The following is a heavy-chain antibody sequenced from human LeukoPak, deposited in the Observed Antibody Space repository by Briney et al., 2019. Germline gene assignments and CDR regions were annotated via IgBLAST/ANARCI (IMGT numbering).Heavy chain of an antibody. CDR3: ARGGTNPYYYMDV. V-gene: IGHV4-61*08. CDR1: DYSINGGYY. CDR2: IYYSGST. J-gene: IGHJ6*03. Sequence: PSETLSLTCTVSDYSINGGYYWGWIRQPPGKGLEWIGYIYYSGSTNYNPSLKSRVTISVDTSKNQFSLKLSSVTAADTAVYYCARGGTNPYYYMDVWGKGTTVTVSS.